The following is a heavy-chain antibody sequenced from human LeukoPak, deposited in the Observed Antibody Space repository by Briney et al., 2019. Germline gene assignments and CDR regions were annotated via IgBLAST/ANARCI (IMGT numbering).Heavy chain of an antibody. Sequence: SETLSLTCTVSGGSISSYYWSWVRQPPGKGLEWIGYISYSGSTNYNPSLKSRVTISVDTSENQFSLKLSSVTAADTAMYYCARSSVTVLFSVWGQGTMVTVSS. CDR3: ARSSVTVLFSV. D-gene: IGHD5/OR15-5a*01. CDR2: ISYSGST. CDR1: GGSISSYY. V-gene: IGHV4-59*08. J-gene: IGHJ3*01.